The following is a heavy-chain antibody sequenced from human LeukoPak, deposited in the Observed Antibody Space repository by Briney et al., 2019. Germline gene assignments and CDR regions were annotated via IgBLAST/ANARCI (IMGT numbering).Heavy chain of an antibody. CDR2: IYTSGST. J-gene: IGHJ4*02. CDR1: GGSISSGSYY. Sequence: SETLSLTCTVSGGSISSGSYYWSWIRQPAGKGLEWIGRIYTSGSTNYNPSLKSRVTISVDTSKNQFSLKLSSVTAADTAVYYCASWGSSYRRHDYWGQGTLVTVSS. V-gene: IGHV4-61*02. D-gene: IGHD6-13*01. CDR3: ASWGSSYRRHDY.